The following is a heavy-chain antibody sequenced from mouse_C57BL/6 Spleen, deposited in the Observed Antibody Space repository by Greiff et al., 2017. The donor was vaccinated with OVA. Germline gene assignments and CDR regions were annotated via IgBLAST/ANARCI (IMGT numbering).Heavy chain of an antibody. CDR3: ARWATVVATYYYFDY. V-gene: IGHV1-81*01. Sequence: VKLLESGAELARPGASVKLSCKASGYTFTSYGISWVKQRTGQGLEWIGEIYPRSGNTYYNEKFKGKATLTADKSSSTAYMELRSLTSEDSAFYFCARWATVVATYYYFDYWGQGTTLTVSS. CDR1: GYTFTSYG. J-gene: IGHJ2*01. CDR2: IYPRSGNT. D-gene: IGHD1-1*01.